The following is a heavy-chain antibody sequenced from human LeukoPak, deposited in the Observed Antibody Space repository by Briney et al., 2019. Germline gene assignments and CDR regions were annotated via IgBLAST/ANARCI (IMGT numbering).Heavy chain of an antibody. CDR2: IYTSGST. CDR3: AKADYDSEFDY. CDR1: GNSISSGDNY. V-gene: IGHV4-61*02. Sequence: SETLSLTCTVSGNSISSGDNYWSWIRQPAGKGLEWIGRIYTSGSTNYNPSLKSRVTMSVDTSKNQFSLKLSSVTAADTAVYYCAKADYDSEFDYWGQGTLVTVSS. J-gene: IGHJ4*02. D-gene: IGHD3-22*01.